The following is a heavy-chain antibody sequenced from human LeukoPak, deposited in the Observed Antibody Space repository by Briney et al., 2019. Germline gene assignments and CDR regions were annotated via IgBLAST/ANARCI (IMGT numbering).Heavy chain of an antibody. V-gene: IGHV4-34*01. CDR3: ARGVPGY. D-gene: IGHD7-27*01. CDR1: GGSFSGYY. J-gene: IGHJ4*02. CDR2: INHSGNT. Sequence: KPSGTLSLTCAVYGGSFSGYYWSWIRQSPGKGLEWIAEINHSGNTNYNPSLKSRVTISVDTSKNQFSLKLSSVTAADTAIYYCARGVPGYWGQGTLITVSS.